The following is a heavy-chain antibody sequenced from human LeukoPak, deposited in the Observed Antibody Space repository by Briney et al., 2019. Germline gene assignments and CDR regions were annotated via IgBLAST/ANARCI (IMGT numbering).Heavy chain of an antibody. CDR2: IWYDGSNK. CDR1: GFTFSSYG. CDR3: AKGGGYGDYSFDY. V-gene: IGHV3-33*06. J-gene: IGHJ4*02. D-gene: IGHD4-17*01. Sequence: LPGRSLRLSCATSGFTFSSYGMHWVRQAPGKGLEWVAVIWYDGSNKYYADSVKGRFTISRDNSKNTLYLQMNSLRAEDTAVYYCAKGGGYGDYSFDYWGQGTLVTVSS.